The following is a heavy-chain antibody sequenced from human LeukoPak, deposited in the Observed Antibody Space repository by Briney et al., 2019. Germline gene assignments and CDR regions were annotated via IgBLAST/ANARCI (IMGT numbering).Heavy chain of an antibody. D-gene: IGHD2-2*01. J-gene: IGHJ4*02. Sequence: SETLSLTCAVYGGSFSGYYWSWIRQPPGKGLEWIGEINHSGSTNYNPSLKSRVTISVDTSKNQFSLKLSSVTAADTAVYYCARGKFSKADIVVVPAAIDEFDYGGQGTLVSVSS. CDR3: ARGKFSKADIVVVPAAIDEFDY. V-gene: IGHV4-34*01. CDR2: INHSGST. CDR1: GGSFSGYY.